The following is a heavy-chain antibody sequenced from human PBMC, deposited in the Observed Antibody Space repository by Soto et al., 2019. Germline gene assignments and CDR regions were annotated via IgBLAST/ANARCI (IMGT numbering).Heavy chain of an antibody. J-gene: IGHJ3*02. Sequence: EVQLLESGGGLVQPGGSLRLSCAASGFTFSSYAMSWVRQAPGKGLEWVSAISGSGGTTYYADYVKGRFTFSRDNSKNTLYLQMNSLRAEDTAVYYCAKTANGWFSAFDIVGQGTMVTVSS. CDR3: AKTANGWFSAFDI. V-gene: IGHV3-23*01. CDR2: ISGSGGTT. CDR1: GFTFSSYA. D-gene: IGHD6-19*01.